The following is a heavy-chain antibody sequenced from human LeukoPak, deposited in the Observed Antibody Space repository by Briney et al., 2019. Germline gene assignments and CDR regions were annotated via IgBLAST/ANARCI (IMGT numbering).Heavy chain of an antibody. CDR2: INGDGSTT. D-gene: IGHD3-22*01. CDR3: ATGNYYDSRGYYTFGH. CDR1: GFAFNKYW. Sequence: PGGSLRLSCAASGFAFNKYWMHWVRQAPGKGLVWVSRINGDGSTTSYADSVKGGFTISRDNAKNTLYLQMSSLRAEDTAVYYCATGNYYDSRGYYTFGHWGQGTTVTVSS. J-gene: IGHJ6*02. V-gene: IGHV3-74*01.